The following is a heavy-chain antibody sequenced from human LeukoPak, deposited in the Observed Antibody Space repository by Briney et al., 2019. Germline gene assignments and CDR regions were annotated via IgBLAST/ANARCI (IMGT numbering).Heavy chain of an antibody. J-gene: IGHJ3*02. V-gene: IGHV3-73*01. Sequence: GGSLRLSCAGSGFTLSGSVIHWVRQAAGKGLEWVGRISSKRNNYATAYAASVKGRFTISRDDSKNTVYLHMDSLKTEDTALYYCSRLEDTSPIEVALDIWGQGTVVTVSS. D-gene: IGHD2-2*01. CDR1: GFTLSGSV. CDR2: ISSKRNNYAT. CDR3: SRLEDTSPIEVALDI.